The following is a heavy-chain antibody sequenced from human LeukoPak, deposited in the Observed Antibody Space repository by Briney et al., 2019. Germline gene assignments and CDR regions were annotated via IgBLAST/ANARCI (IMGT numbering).Heavy chain of an antibody. J-gene: IGHJ4*02. CDR1: GYTFTNYY. Sequence: ASVRVSCKASGYTFTNYYIHWMRQAPGQGLEWVGIINLNAVTTRYAQKFQGRVTITADESTSTAYMELSSLRSEDTAVYYCARESFSSGYDYWGQGTLVTVPS. CDR2: INLNAVTT. CDR3: ARESFSSGYDY. V-gene: IGHV1-46*01. D-gene: IGHD3-22*01.